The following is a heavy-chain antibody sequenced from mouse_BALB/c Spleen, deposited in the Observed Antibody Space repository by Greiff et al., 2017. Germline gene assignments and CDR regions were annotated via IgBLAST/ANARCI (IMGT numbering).Heavy chain of an antibody. V-gene: IGHV10-1*02. J-gene: IGHJ2*01. Sequence: EVMLVESGGGLVQPKGSLKLSCAASGFTFNTYAMNWVRQAPGKGLEWVARIRSKSNNYATYYADSVKDRFTISRDDSQSMLYLQMNNLKTEDTAMYYCVREGIYFDYWGQGTTLTVSS. CDR1: GFTFNTYA. CDR3: VREGIYFDY. CDR2: IRSKSNNYAT.